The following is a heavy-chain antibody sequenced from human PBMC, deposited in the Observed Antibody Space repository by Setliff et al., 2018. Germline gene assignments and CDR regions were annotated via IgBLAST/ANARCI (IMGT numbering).Heavy chain of an antibody. Sequence: PSETLSLTCTASGGSISSGDYYWSWIRQPPGKGLEWIGYIYYSGSTYYNPSLKSRFRISVDTSKNQFSLKLNSVTAADTAVYYCARDPIMGFYDSTGYSTLNWYFDLWGRGTLVTVSS. CDR1: GGSISSGDYY. CDR2: IYYSGST. V-gene: IGHV4-30-4*08. D-gene: IGHD3-22*01. J-gene: IGHJ2*01. CDR3: ARDPIMGFYDSTGYSTLNWYFDL.